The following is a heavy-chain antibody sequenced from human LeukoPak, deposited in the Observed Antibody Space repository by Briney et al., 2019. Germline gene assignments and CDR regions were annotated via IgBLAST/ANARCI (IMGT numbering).Heavy chain of an antibody. J-gene: IGHJ4*02. V-gene: IGHV1-69*06. CDR2: IIPIFGTA. D-gene: IGHD3-16*01. CDR1: GGTFSSYA. Sequence: EASVKVSCKASGGTFSSYAISWVRQAPGQGLEWMGGIIPIFGTANYAQKFQGRVTITADKSTSTAYMELSSLRSEDTAVYYCARAGRFGKPDFDYWGQGTLVTVSS. CDR3: ARAGRFGKPDFDY.